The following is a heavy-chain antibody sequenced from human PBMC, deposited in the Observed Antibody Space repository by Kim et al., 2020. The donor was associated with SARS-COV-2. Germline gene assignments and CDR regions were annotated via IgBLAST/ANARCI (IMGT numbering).Heavy chain of an antibody. V-gene: IGHV4-39*01. CDR3: ARQIGSEWERIFDY. Sequence: SETLSLTCTVSGGSISSSSYYWGWIRQPPGKGLEWIGSIYYSGSTYYNPSLKSRVTISVDTSKNQFSLKLSSVTAADTAVYYCARQIGSEWERIFDYWGQGTLVTVSS. CDR1: GGSISSSSYY. D-gene: IGHD1-26*01. CDR2: IYYSGST. J-gene: IGHJ4*02.